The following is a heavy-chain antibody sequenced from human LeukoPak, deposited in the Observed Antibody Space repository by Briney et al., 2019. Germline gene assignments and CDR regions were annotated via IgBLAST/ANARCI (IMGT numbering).Heavy chain of an antibody. CDR3: AKDRLLWFGELLFKYYYGMDV. CDR1: GFTFSSYG. J-gene: IGHJ6*02. V-gene: IGHV3-30*18. Sequence: GGSLRLSCAASGFTFSSYGMHWVRQAPGKGLEWVAVISYDGSNKYYADSVKGRFTISRDNSKNTLYLQMNSLRAEDTAVYYCAKDRLLWFGELLFKYYYGMDVWGQGTTVTVSS. D-gene: IGHD3-10*01. CDR2: ISYDGSNK.